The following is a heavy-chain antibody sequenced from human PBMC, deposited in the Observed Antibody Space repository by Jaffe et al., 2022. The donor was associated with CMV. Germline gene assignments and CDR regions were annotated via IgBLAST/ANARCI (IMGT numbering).Heavy chain of an antibody. CDR2: ISGNGVAI. J-gene: IGHJ5*02. D-gene: IGHD1-26*01. V-gene: IGHV3-64D*06. CDR1: GLTFSAYI. CDR3: VVDNSGHTWFDQ. Sequence: VQVAESGGGLVQPGGSRRLSCSASGLTFSAYIMHWVRQAPGRGLEYVSAISGNGVAIYYADSVKARFTISRDNSRNTLYLQMNSLRTEDTAIYYCVVDNSGHTWFDQWGQGTLVTVSS.